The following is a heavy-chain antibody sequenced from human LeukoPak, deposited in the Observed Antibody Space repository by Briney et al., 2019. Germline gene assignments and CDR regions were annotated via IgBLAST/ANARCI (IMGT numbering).Heavy chain of an antibody. J-gene: IGHJ4*02. Sequence: VGALRLSFASSVCTFISYWRHEVRQAPGKGLVWVSRINNDGSSTSYADSVKGRFTISRDNAKNTLYLQMNSLRAEGTAVYYCVRDFRYDYWGQGTLVTVSS. CDR1: VCTFISYW. CDR2: INNDGSST. CDR3: VRDFRYDY. V-gene: IGHV3-74*01.